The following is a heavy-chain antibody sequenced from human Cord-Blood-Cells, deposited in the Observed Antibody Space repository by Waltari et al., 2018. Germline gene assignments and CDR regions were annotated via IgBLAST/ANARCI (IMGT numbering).Heavy chain of an antibody. V-gene: IGHV3-21*01. D-gene: IGHD3-16*01. CDR3: ASLVTFWDYYYYYMDV. J-gene: IGHJ6*03. Sequence: EVQLVESGGGLVKPRGSLRLSCAASGFTFSSYSMNWVRQAPGKGLEWVSSISSSSSYIYYADSVKGRFTISRDNAKNSLYLQMNSLRAEDTAVYYCASLVTFWDYYYYYMDVWGKGTTVTVSS. CDR2: ISSSSSYI. CDR1: GFTFSSYS.